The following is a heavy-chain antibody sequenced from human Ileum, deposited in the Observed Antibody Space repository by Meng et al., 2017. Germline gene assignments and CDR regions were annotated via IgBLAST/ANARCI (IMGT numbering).Heavy chain of an antibody. CDR2: INPNSGGT. CDR1: GYTFSDYI. Sequence: ASVKVSSKASGYTFSDYIIHWVRQAPGQGLEWVAWINPNSGGTKYAQKFQGRVTMTRDTSISTAYMDLSNLRSDDTAVYYCTRSRERVNDYWGQGTLVTVSS. J-gene: IGHJ4*02. V-gene: IGHV1-2*02. D-gene: IGHD3-10*01. CDR3: TRSRERVNDY.